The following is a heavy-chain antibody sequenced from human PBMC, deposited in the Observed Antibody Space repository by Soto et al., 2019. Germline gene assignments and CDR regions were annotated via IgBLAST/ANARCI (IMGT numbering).Heavy chain of an antibody. CDR2: ISSSSSYI. CDR1: GFTFSSYS. D-gene: IGHD2-21*02. V-gene: IGHV3-21*04. Sequence: GGSLRRSCAASGFTFSSYSMNWVRQAPGKGLEWVSSISSSSSYIYYADSVKGRFTISRDNSKNTLYLQMNSLRAEDTAVYYCAKTVVTAIRDAFDIWGQGTMVTVSS. CDR3: AKTVVTAIRDAFDI. J-gene: IGHJ3*02.